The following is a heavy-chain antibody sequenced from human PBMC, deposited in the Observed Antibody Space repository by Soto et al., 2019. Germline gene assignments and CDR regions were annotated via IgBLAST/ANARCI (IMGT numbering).Heavy chain of an antibody. Sequence: EVQMLESGGGLVQPGGSLRLSCAASGFPFSNYAMTWVRQAPGKGLEWVSGISGNTGHAYYADSVKDRFTISRDKSKNTLYLQMDSLRAEDTALYYCAKVPSQYIWGSYLRYYDYWGQGTLVTVSS. V-gene: IGHV3-23*01. CDR2: ISGNTGHA. CDR1: GFPFSNYA. D-gene: IGHD3-16*02. J-gene: IGHJ4*02. CDR3: AKVPSQYIWGSYLRYYDY.